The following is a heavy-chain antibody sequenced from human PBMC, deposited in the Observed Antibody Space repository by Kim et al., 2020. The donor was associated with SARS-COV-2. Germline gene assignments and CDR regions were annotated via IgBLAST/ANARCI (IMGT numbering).Heavy chain of an antibody. J-gene: IGHJ4*02. V-gene: IGHV4-39*01. D-gene: IGHD3-22*01. CDR2: IYYSGST. Sequence: SETLSLTCTVSGGSISSSSYYWGWIRQPPGKGLEWIGSIYYSGSTYYNPSLKSRVTISVDTSKNQFSLKLRSVTAADTAVYYCASRGHPYYYDSSGYSDYWGQGTLVTVSS. CDR1: GGSISSSSYY. CDR3: ASRGHPYYYDSSGYSDY.